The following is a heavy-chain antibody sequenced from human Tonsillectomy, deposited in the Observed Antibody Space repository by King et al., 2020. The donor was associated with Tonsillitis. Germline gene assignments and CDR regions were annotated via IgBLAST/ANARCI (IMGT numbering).Heavy chain of an antibody. V-gene: IGHV3-74*01. D-gene: IGHD1/OR15-1a*01. CDR1: GFTFSSYW. CDR2: LKSDGSST. J-gene: IGHJ3*02. Sequence: VQLVESGGGLVQPGGSLRLSCAASGFTFSSYWMHWVRPAPGKGLVWVSRLKSDGSSTRYADSVKGRFTISRDNAKNTLYLQMNSLRAEDTAVYFCTRVRTVGFDAFDIRGQGTMVTVSS. CDR3: TRVRTVGFDAFDI.